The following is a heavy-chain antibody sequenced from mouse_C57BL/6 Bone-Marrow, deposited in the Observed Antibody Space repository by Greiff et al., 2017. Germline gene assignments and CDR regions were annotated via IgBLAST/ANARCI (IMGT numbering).Heavy chain of an antibody. V-gene: IGHV1-69*01. D-gene: IGHD1-1*01. CDR2: IDPSDSYT. CDR1: GYTFTSYW. Sequence: QVQLQQPGAELVMPGASVKLSCKASGYTFTSYWMHWVKQRPGQGLEWIGEIDPSDSYTNYNQKFKGKSTLTVDKSSSTAYMQLSSLTSEDSAVYYCGRGPTVVAYYAMDYWGQGTSVTVSS. J-gene: IGHJ4*01. CDR3: GRGPTVVAYYAMDY.